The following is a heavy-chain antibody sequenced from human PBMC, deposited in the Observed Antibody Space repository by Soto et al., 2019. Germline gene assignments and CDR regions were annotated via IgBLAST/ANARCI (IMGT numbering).Heavy chain of an antibody. Sequence: SETLSLTCTVSGGSIGSYYWSWIGQRPGKGLEWIGYSYYSGSTNYNPSLKSRVTISVDTSKNQFSLKLGSVTAADTAVYYCASIVVVIAPFDYWGQGTLVNVSS. J-gene: IGHJ4*02. V-gene: IGHV4-59*12. CDR1: GGSIGSYY. D-gene: IGHD2-21*01. CDR3: ASIVVVIAPFDY. CDR2: SYYSGST.